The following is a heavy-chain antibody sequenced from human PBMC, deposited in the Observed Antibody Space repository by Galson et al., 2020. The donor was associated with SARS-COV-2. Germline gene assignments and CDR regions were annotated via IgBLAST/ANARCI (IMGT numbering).Heavy chain of an antibody. CDR1: GFTFSDYE. D-gene: IGHD1-20*01. J-gene: IGHJ4*02. Sequence: GGSLRLSCAASGFTFSDYEMDWVRQAPGKGLEWVSYISDTGRTVYYADPVKGRFTISRDNAKNSLYLQMNSLRAEDTAVYYCARDYNWNPGSAFGSPKPLHTFDCWGQGTLVTVSS. CDR3: ARDYNWNPGSAFGSPKPLHTFDC. V-gene: IGHV3-48*03. CDR2: ISDTGRTV.